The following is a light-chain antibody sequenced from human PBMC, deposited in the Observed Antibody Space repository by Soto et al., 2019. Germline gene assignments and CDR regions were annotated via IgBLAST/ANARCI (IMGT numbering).Light chain of an antibody. CDR1: SSDVGSYNL. V-gene: IGLV2-23*02. J-gene: IGLJ2*01. Sequence: QSVLTQPVSVSGSPGQSITISGTGTSSDVGSYNLVSWYQQHPGKAPKLMIYEVSKRPSGVSNRFSGSKSGNTASLTISGLQAEDEADYYCCSYAGSSTVVFGGGTKLTVL. CDR3: CSYAGSSTVV. CDR2: EVS.